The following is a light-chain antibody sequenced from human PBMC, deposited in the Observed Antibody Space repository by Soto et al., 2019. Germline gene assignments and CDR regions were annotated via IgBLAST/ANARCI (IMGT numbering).Light chain of an antibody. CDR3: SSYTTSSTLI. J-gene: IGLJ2*01. CDR1: SSDVGAYNY. CDR2: DVT. Sequence: QSVLTQPASVSASPGQSITISCTGTSSDVGAYNYVSSYQQHPGKAPKALIYDVTNRPSGVSNRFSGSKSGNTAYLTISGLQAEDEADYYCSSYTTSSTLIFGGGTKLTVL. V-gene: IGLV2-14*03.